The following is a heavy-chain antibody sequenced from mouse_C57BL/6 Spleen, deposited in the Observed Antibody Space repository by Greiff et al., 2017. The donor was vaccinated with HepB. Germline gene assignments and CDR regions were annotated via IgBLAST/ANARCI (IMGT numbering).Heavy chain of an antibody. CDR3: ARDGNYDYDGGFYAMDY. Sequence: EVKLMESGGGLVKPGGSLKLSCAASGFTFSSYAMSWVRQTPEKRLEWVATISDGGSYTYYPDNVKGRFTISRDNAKNNLYLQMSHLKSEDTAMYYCARDGNYDYDGGFYAMDYWGQGTSVTVSS. CDR1: GFTFSSYA. CDR2: ISDGGSYT. D-gene: IGHD2-4*01. V-gene: IGHV5-4*01. J-gene: IGHJ4*01.